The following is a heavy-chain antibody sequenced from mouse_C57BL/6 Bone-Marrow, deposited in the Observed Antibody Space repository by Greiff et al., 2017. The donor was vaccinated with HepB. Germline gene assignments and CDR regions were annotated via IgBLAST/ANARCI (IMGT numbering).Heavy chain of an antibody. J-gene: IGHJ4*01. Sequence: QVQLQQPGAELVRPGTSVKLSCKASGYTFTSYWMHWVKQRPGQGLEWIGVIDPSDSYTNYNQKFKGKATLTVDTSSSTAYMQLSSLTSEDSAVYYCARPQGAMDYWGQGTSVTVSS. CDR1: GYTFTSYW. V-gene: IGHV1-59*01. CDR2: IDPSDSYT. CDR3: ARPQGAMDY.